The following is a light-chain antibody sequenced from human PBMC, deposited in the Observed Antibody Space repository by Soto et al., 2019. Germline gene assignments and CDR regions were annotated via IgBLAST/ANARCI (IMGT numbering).Light chain of an antibody. CDR3: SSYASSITRV. CDR2: GDS. CDR1: STDVGGYNY. Sequence: QSALTQPASVSGSPGQSITISCTGTSTDVGGYNYVSWYQQHPGKAPKLMIYGDSNRPSGVSNRFSGSKSGNTASLTISGLQAEDEADYYCSSYASSITRVFGGGTKLTVL. J-gene: IGLJ3*02. V-gene: IGLV2-14*01.